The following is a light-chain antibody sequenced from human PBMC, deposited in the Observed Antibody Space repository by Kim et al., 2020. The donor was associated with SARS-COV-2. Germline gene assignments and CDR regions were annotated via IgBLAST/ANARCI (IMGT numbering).Light chain of an antibody. CDR2: QDT. Sequence: SVSPGQTASITCSGDKLGEKYVCWYQQKPGQSPLLVMYQDTKRPSGIPEQFSGSNSGNAATLTISGTQAMDEGDYYCQTLERRIVVFGGGTQLTVL. J-gene: IGLJ2*01. V-gene: IGLV3-1*01. CDR3: QTLERRIVV. CDR1: KLGEKY.